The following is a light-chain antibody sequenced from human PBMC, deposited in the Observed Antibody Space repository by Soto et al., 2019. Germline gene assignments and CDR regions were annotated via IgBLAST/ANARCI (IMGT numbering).Light chain of an antibody. Sequence: EMVLPQSPGTLSLSPGERATLSCRASQRVRSSYLAWYQQKPGQAPRLLIYGASSRATGIPDRFSGSGSGTDFTRTISRLEPEDFAVYYCQQYGSAPLTFGGGTKGEIK. CDR1: QRVRSSY. J-gene: IGKJ4*01. CDR3: QQYGSAPLT. CDR2: GAS. V-gene: IGKV3-20*01.